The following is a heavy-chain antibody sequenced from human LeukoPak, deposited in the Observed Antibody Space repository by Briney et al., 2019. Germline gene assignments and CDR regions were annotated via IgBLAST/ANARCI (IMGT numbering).Heavy chain of an antibody. D-gene: IGHD2-21*01. CDR3: ARAFCVGECFVLHIFFDS. Sequence: SETLSLTRNVSGYSISSGYFWGWVRPAPGKGLEWIGSIYQRATVHYNPSLKSRVTISLDTSKNHFSLNLRSMQASDTAVYYCARAFCVGECFVLHIFFDSWGQGTLVTVSS. CDR1: GYSISSGYF. J-gene: IGHJ4*02. CDR2: IYQRATV. V-gene: IGHV4-38-2*02.